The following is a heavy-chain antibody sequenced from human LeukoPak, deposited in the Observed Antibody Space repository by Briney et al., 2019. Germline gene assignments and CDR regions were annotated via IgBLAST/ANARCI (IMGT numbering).Heavy chain of an antibody. Sequence: GGSLRLSCAASASTVRSHYMNWVRQAPGKGLEWVSVIYSGGSTYYADSVKGRFTISRDNSKNTLYLQMNSLRAEDTAVYYCARDSSSWYRFLDPWGQGTLVTVSS. J-gene: IGHJ5*02. V-gene: IGHV3-66*02. D-gene: IGHD6-13*01. CDR2: IYSGGST. CDR3: ARDSSSWYRFLDP. CDR1: ASTVRSHY.